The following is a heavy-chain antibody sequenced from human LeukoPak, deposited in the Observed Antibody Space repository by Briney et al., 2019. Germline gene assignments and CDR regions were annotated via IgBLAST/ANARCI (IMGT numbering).Heavy chain of an antibody. CDR3: ARGGSRIVGAFDY. V-gene: IGHV3-7*01. Sequence: PGGSLRLSCAVSGFTFSTYWMTWVRQAPGKGLEWVANIKQYGSEKYYVDSVKGRFTISRDNPKNSLYLQMNSLRVEDTAVYYCARGGSRIVGAFDYWGQGTLVTVSS. CDR1: GFTFSTYW. J-gene: IGHJ4*02. CDR2: IKQYGSEK. D-gene: IGHD1-26*01.